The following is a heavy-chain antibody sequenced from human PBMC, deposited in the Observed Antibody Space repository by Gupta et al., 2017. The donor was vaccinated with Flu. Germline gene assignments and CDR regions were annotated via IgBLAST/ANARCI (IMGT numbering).Heavy chain of an antibody. Sequence: GQGPEWMGGIIPVFGQTNYAQKFQGRVTITADESTSTVYMEISSLRSEDTAVYYCARKGGGHCSGGTCYSFDYWGQGTLVTVSS. CDR3: ARKGGGHCSGGTCYSFDY. J-gene: IGHJ4*02. D-gene: IGHD2-15*01. V-gene: IGHV1-69*01. CDR2: IIPVFGQT.